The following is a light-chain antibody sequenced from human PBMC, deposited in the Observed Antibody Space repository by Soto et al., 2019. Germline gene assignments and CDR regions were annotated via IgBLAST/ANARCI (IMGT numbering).Light chain of an antibody. V-gene: IGKV3-20*01. CDR2: GAS. CDR3: QQYGSSPRT. J-gene: IGKJ1*01. CDR1: QSVSSNY. Sequence: EIVLTQSPGTLSSSPGERATLSCRASQSVSSNYLAWYQQKPGQAPRLLIYGASSGATGIPDRFSGSGSGTDFTLTISRLEPEDFAVYYCQQYGSSPRTFGQGTKVEIK.